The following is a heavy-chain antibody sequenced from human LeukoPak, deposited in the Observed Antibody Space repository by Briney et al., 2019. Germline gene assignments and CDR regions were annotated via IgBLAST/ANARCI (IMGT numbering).Heavy chain of an antibody. CDR3: AGRGITGTTPWFDP. CDR1: GGPFNRYD. Sequence: SVEVFCKASGGPFNRYDNRWVRQARGQALEWMGGIIPIFGTANYAQKFQGRVTITADKSTSTAYMELSSLRSEDTAVYYCAGRGITGTTPWFDPWGQGTLVTVSS. V-gene: IGHV1-69*06. CDR2: IIPIFGTA. J-gene: IGHJ5*02. D-gene: IGHD1-14*01.